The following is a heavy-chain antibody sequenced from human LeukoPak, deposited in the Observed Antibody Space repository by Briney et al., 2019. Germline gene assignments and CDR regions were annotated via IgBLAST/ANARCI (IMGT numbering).Heavy chain of an antibody. CDR3: PREEWWFDA. CDR1: GFTFSPYW. D-gene: IGHD2-8*01. J-gene: IGHJ5*02. Sequence: GGSLRLSCAASGFTFSPYWMSWVRQAPGEGLEWVANIKEDGSEKYYVDSVKGRFTISRDNAKNSVYLQMNSLRVEDTAVYYCPREEWWFDAWGQGTLVTVSS. V-gene: IGHV3-7*01. CDR2: IKEDGSEK.